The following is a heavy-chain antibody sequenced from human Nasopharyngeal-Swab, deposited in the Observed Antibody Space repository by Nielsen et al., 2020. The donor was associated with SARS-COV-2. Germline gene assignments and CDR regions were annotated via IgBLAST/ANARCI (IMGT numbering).Heavy chain of an antibody. J-gene: IGHJ6*02. V-gene: IGHV3-30-3*01. D-gene: IGHD6-19*01. CDR1: GFTFRSYA. CDR3: ARDRAGRLSSGWYYYYYGMDV. CDR2: ISYDGSNK. Sequence: GESLKISCASSGFTFRSYAMHWVRQAPGKGLEWVAVISYDGSNKYYADSVKGRFTISRDNSKNTLYLQMNSLRAEDTAVYYCARDRAGRLSSGWYYYYYGMDVWGQGTTVTVSS.